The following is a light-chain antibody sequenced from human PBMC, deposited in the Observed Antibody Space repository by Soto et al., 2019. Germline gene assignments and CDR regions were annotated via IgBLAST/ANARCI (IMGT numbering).Light chain of an antibody. V-gene: IGKV1-39*01. J-gene: IGKJ3*01. Sequence: DIQMTQSPSSLSASVGDRVTITCRASQSIRNYLNWYQQKPGKAPNLLIYGASSLQSGVPSRFSGSGSETDFALTINNLQPEDFATYYCLQSYTAVFAFGPGTKVDIK. CDR1: QSIRNY. CDR3: LQSYTAVFA. CDR2: GAS.